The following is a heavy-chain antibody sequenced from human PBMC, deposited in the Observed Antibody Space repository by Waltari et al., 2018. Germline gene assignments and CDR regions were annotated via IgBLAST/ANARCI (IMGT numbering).Heavy chain of an antibody. CDR1: GFNFNIYG. V-gene: IGHV3-30*02. CDR2: TRFDGINK. CDR3: ATPFYNWDDPLHS. Sequence: QVFLVESGGGVVQPGDSLRLSCVSSGFNFNIYGMHWVRQAPGKGLEWVAFTRFDGINKHYADSVKGRFTISRDNIENTLYLQMNSLRAEDTAVYYCATPFYNWDDPLHSWGQGTLVTVSS. J-gene: IGHJ4*02. D-gene: IGHD1-20*01.